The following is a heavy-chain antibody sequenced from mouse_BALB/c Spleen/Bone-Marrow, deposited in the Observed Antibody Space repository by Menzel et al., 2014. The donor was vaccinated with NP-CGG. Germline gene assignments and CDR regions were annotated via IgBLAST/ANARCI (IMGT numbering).Heavy chain of an antibody. J-gene: IGHJ3*01. CDR3: TREGLRGDGFAY. CDR1: GYTFTDYE. V-gene: IGHV1-15*01. Sequence: QVQLKQSGAELVRPGASVKLSCKALGYTFTDYEMHWVKQTPVHGLEWIGAIHPGSGGTAYNQKFKGKATLTADKSSSTAFMELSRLTSEDSAVYCCTREGLRGDGFAYCGQGTLVTVSA. CDR2: IHPGSGGT.